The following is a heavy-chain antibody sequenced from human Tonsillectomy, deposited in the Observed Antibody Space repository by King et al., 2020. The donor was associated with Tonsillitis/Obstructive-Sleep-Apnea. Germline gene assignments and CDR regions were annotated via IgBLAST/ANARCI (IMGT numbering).Heavy chain of an antibody. Sequence: VQLVQSGAEVKKPGASVKVSCKASGYTFTSYGISWVRQAPGQGLEWMGWISAYNGNTNYAQKLQGRVTMTTDTSTSTAYMVLRSLRSDDTAVYYCARVDFWSGYYDYYYYMDVWGKGTTVTVSS. J-gene: IGHJ6*03. D-gene: IGHD3-3*01. CDR1: GYTFTSYG. V-gene: IGHV1-18*01. CDR2: ISAYNGNT. CDR3: ARVDFWSGYYDYYYYMDV.